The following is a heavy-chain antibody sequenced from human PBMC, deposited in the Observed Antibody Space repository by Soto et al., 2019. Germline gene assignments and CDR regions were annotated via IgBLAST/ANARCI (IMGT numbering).Heavy chain of an antibody. CDR1: GFTFSSYV. D-gene: IGHD6-13*01. Sequence: GGSLRLSCAASGFTFSSYVMSWVRQAPGKGLEWVSGISGSGGSTYYADSVKGRFTISRDSSKNTLYLQMNSLRAEDTAVYYCAKEPYSSSWYWFDPWGQGTLVTVSS. CDR2: ISGSGGST. V-gene: IGHV3-23*01. J-gene: IGHJ5*02. CDR3: AKEPYSSSWYWFDP.